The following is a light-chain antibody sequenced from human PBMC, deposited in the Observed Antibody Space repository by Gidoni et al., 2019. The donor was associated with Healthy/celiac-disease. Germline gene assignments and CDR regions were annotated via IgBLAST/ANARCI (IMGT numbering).Light chain of an antibody. V-gene: IGLV3-1*01. CDR3: QAWDSSTAV. Sequence: SYELTQPPSVSVSPGQTASITCSGDKLGDKYACWYQQKPGQSPVLVIYQDCKRPSGIPERFSGSNSGNTATLTIRGTQAMDEADYYCQAWDSSTAVFGGWTTLTVL. CDR2: QDC. CDR1: KLGDKY. J-gene: IGLJ3*02.